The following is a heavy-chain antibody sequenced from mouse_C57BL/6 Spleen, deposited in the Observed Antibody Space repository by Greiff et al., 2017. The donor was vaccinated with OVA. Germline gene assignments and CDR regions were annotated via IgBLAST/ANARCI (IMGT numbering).Heavy chain of an antibody. Sequence: QVQLQQSGAELVRPGASVTLSCKASGYTFTDYEMHWVKQTPVHGLEWIGAIDPETGGTAYNQKFKGKAILTADKSSSTAYMELHSLTSEDSAVDYCTREDYYGSSYYYWGQGNTLTVSS. CDR1: GYTFTDYE. J-gene: IGHJ2*01. CDR3: TREDYYGSSYYY. CDR2: IDPETGGT. V-gene: IGHV1-15*01. D-gene: IGHD1-1*01.